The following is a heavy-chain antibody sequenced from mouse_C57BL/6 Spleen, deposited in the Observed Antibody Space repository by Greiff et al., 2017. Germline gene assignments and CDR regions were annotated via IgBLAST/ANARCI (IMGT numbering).Heavy chain of an antibody. CDR3: ARYYDGNYDDMDY. J-gene: IGHJ4*01. Sequence: QVQLQQSGAELAKPGASVKLSCKASGYTFTSYWMHWVKQRPGQGLEWIGYINPSSGYTKYNQKFKDKATLTADKSSSTAYMQLSSLTYEDSAVYYCARYYDGNYDDMDYWGQGTTVTVSS. D-gene: IGHD2-1*01. V-gene: IGHV1-7*01. CDR1: GYTFTSYW. CDR2: INPSSGYT.